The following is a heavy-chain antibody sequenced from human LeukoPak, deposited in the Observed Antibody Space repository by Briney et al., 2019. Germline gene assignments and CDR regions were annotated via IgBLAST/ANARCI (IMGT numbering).Heavy chain of an antibody. CDR2: INGRGVST. V-gene: IGHV3-23*01. CDR1: GFTFSTYA. CDR3: AKRGDQSHFDY. D-gene: IGHD4-17*01. J-gene: IGHJ4*02. Sequence: SGGSLRLSCAASGFTFSTYAMSWVRQAPGKGLEWVSCINGRGVSTYYADSVKGRFTISRDNSKNTLYLQMSSLRAEDTAVYYCAKRGDQSHFDYWGQGTLVTVSS.